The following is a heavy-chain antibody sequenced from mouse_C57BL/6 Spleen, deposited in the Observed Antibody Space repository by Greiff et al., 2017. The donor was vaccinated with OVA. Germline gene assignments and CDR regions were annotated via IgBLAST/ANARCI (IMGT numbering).Heavy chain of an antibody. J-gene: IGHJ2*01. CDR2: IYTSDSET. CDR1: GYTFTSYW. D-gene: IGHD2-1*01. V-gene: IGHV1-61*01. Sequence: QVQLQQPGAELVRPGSSVKLSCKASGYTFTSYWMDWVKQRPGQGLEWIGNIYTSDSETHYNQKFKDKATLTVDKSSRTAYMQLSSLTAEDSAVYYCAREGYGNFDYWGQGTTLTVSS. CDR3: AREGYGNFDY.